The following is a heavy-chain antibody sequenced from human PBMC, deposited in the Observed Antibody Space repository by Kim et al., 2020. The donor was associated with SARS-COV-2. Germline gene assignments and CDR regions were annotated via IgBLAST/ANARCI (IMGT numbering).Heavy chain of an antibody. CDR2: INADNGNT. V-gene: IGHV1-3*01. J-gene: IGHJ4*02. CDR1: GYTFTSYA. D-gene: IGHD2-15*01. CDR3: ARGTGRGGYPH. Sequence: ASVKVSCKASGYTFTSYAMHWVRQAPGQRLEWMGWINADNGNTKYSQKFQGRVTITRDTSASTAYMELSSLRSEDTAVYYCARGTGRGGYPHWGQGTLVTVSS.